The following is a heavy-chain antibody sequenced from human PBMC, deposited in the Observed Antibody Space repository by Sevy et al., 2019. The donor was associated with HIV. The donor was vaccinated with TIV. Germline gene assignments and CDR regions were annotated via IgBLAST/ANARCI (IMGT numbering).Heavy chain of an antibody. Sequence: GESLKISCAASGFIFSSYVMTWVRQAPGKGLEWVSTISGSGGSTYYAHSVKGRFTISRDNSKKMLDLQMNSLRAEDTDVYYCEAIATAGRDYWGQGTLVTVSS. V-gene: IGHV3-23*01. CDR3: EAIATAGRDY. CDR1: GFIFSSYV. J-gene: IGHJ4*02. D-gene: IGHD6-13*01. CDR2: ISGSGGST.